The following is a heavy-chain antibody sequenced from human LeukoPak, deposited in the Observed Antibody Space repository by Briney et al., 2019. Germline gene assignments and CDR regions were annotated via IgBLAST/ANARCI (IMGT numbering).Heavy chain of an antibody. D-gene: IGHD6-19*01. Sequence: SGGSLRLSCAASGFTFSSYWMSWVRQAPGKGLEWVANIKQDGSEKYYVDSVKGRFTISRDNAKNSLYLQMNSLRPEDTAVYYCAKDPRTGAVSGIFYFDYWGQGTLVTLSS. J-gene: IGHJ4*02. CDR2: IKQDGSEK. V-gene: IGHV3-7*01. CDR3: AKDPRTGAVSGIFYFDY. CDR1: GFTFSSYW.